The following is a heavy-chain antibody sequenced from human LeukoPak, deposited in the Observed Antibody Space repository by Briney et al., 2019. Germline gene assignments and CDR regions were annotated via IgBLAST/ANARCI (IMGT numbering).Heavy chain of an antibody. CDR2: IYTSGST. Sequence: SETLSLTCTVSGGSISSYYWSRIRQPAGKGLEWIGRIYTSGSTNYNPPLKSRVTMSVDTSKNQFSLKLSSVTAADTAVYYCAGTLSYYYDSDYWGQGTLVTVSS. D-gene: IGHD3-22*01. V-gene: IGHV4-4*07. CDR1: GGSISSYY. J-gene: IGHJ4*02. CDR3: AGTLSYYYDSDY.